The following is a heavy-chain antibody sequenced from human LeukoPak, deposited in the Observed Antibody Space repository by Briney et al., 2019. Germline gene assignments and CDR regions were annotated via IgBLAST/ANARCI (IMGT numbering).Heavy chain of an antibody. V-gene: IGHV3-7*01. CDR1: GFTFGSYW. CDR3: AREGYSWYYTDY. D-gene: IGHD6-13*01. Sequence: GGSLRLSCAASGFTFGSYWMTWVRQAPGKGLEWVATIKQDGSEKYYVDSVKGRFTISRDDAKNSLYLQMNTLTVEDTAVYYCAREGYSWYYTDYWGQGTLVTVSS. CDR2: IKQDGSEK. J-gene: IGHJ4*02.